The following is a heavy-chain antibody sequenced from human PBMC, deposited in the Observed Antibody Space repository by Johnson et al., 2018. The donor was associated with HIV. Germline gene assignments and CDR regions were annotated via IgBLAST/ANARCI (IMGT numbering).Heavy chain of an antibody. CDR3: ARLGANSLGGAFDI. V-gene: IGHV3-7*02. J-gene: IGHJ3*02. CDR2: IKQDGSEK. Sequence: VQLVESGGGVVQPGRSLRLSCAASGFTFSSYWMSWVRQAPGKGLEWVANIKQDGSEKYYADSVKGRFTISRDNSKNTLYLQMNSLRAEDTAVYYCARLGANSLGGAFDIWGQGTMVTVSS. D-gene: IGHD4-23*01. CDR1: GFTFSSYW.